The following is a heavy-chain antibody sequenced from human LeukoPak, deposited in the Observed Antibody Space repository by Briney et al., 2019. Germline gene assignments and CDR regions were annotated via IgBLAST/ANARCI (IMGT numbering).Heavy chain of an antibody. J-gene: IGHJ6*03. D-gene: IGHD2-15*01. V-gene: IGHV1-69*02. CDR1: GGTFSSYT. Sequence: ASVKVSCKASGGTFSSYTISWVRQAPGQGLEWMGRIIPILGIANYAQKFQGRVTMTRNTSISTAYMELSSLRSEDTAVYYCARWGDCSGGSCYSGADYYYYYMDVWGKGTTVTVSS. CDR2: IIPILGIA. CDR3: ARWGDCSGGSCYSGADYYYYYMDV.